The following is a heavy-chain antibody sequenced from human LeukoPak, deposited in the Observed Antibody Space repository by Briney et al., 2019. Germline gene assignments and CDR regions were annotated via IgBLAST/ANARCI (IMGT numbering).Heavy chain of an antibody. CDR2: ISGSGGST. V-gene: IGHV3-23*01. J-gene: IGHJ5*02. Sequence: PGGSLRLSCAASGFTFSSYAMSWVRQAPGKRLEWVSAISGSGGSTYYADSVKGRFTISRDNSKNTLYLQMNSLRAEDTAVYYCAKPIVVVPAAMGWFDPWGQGTLVTVSS. D-gene: IGHD2-2*01. CDR1: GFTFSSYA. CDR3: AKPIVVVPAAMGWFDP.